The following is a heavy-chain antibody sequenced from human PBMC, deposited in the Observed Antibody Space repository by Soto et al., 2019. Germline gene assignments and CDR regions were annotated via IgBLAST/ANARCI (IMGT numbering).Heavy chain of an antibody. J-gene: IGHJ5*02. D-gene: IGHD6-19*01. V-gene: IGHV1-3*04. CDR2: INTANGDT. CDR1: GYTFTTFA. CDR3: ARDSTGWYRGWFDP. Sequence: QVHLAQSGAEVQKPGASMNLSCKASGYTFTTFAMHWLRQAPGQRPEWMGWINTANGDTKYSPTLQGRITITRDTSARIVYMDLRSLPSEDTAVYFCARDSTGWYRGWFDPWGQGTLVTVSS.